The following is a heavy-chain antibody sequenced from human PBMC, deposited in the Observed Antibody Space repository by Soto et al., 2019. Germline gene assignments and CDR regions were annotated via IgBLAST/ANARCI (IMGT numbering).Heavy chain of an antibody. Sequence: SETLSLTCTVSSASISGFYWSWIRKSAGKGLEWIGRIYATGTTDYNPSLKSRVMMSVDTSKKQFSLKLRSVTAADTAVYYCVRDGTKTLRDWFDPWGQGISVTVSS. V-gene: IGHV4-4*07. CDR2: IYATGTT. CDR1: SASISGFY. J-gene: IGHJ5*02. CDR3: VRDGTKTLRDWFDP. D-gene: IGHD1-1*01.